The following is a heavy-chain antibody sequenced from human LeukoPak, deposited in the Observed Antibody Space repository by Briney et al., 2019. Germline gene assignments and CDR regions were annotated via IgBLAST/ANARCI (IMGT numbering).Heavy chain of an antibody. J-gene: IGHJ4*02. V-gene: IGHV1-3*01. CDR2: INAGNGNT. Sequence: ASVKVSCKASGYILTNYGISWVRQAPGQRLEWMGWINAGNGNTKYLQKFQGRVTITRDTSASTAYMELSSLRSEDTAVYYCAKAPYFDYWGQGTLVTVSS. CDR1: GYILTNYG. CDR3: AKAPYFDY.